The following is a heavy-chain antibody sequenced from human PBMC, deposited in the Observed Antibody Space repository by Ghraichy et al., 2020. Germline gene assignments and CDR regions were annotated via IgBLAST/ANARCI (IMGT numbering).Heavy chain of an antibody. J-gene: IGHJ2*01. D-gene: IGHD2-15*01. CDR1: GGSFSGYY. V-gene: IGHV4-34*01. Sequence: SETLSLTCAVYGGSFSGYYWSWIRQPPGTGLEWIGEINHSGGTNYNPSLKRRVTILVDTSKTQFSLKLSSVTAADTAVYYCARARITYCSCCSCYPQGYFDLWGRGTLVTVSS. CDR3: ARARITYCSCCSCYPQGYFDL. CDR2: INHSGGT.